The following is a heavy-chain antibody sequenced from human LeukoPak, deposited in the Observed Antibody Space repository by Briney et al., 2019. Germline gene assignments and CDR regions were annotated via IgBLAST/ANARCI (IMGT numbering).Heavy chain of an antibody. V-gene: IGHV4-59*01. J-gene: IGHJ4*02. CDR1: GGSISSYY. D-gene: IGHD3-22*01. CDR3: ARTRGYYDSSGYSPYYFDY. Sequence: PSETLSLTCTVSGGSISSYYWSWIRQSPGKGLEWIGYIYYSGSTNYNPSLKSRVTISVDTSKSQFSLKLSSVTAADTAVYYCARTRGYYDSSGYSPYYFDYWGQGTLVTVSS. CDR2: IYYSGST.